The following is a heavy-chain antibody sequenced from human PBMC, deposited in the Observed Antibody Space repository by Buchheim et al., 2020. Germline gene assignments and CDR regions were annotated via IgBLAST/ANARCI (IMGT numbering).Heavy chain of an antibody. V-gene: IGHV3-30*18. CDR1: GFTFSSYG. J-gene: IGHJ6*02. Sequence: QVQLVESGGGVVQPGRSLRVSCAASGFTFSSYGMHWVRQAPGKGLEWVAVISYEGRNKEYADSVKGRLTISRDNSKNTVHLLMNSLGVEDTAVYHCAKDLGRGYFHYGMDVWGQGTT. CDR3: AKDLGRGYFHYGMDV. CDR2: ISYEGRNK. D-gene: IGHD3-16*01.